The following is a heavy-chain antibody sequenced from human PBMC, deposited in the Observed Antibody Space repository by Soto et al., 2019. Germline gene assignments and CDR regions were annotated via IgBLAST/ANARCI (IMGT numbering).Heavy chain of an antibody. V-gene: IGHV1-69*13. CDR3: ARVAYGDYEGWYYYYGMDV. J-gene: IGHJ6*02. D-gene: IGHD4-17*01. Sequence: SVKVSCKASGGTFSSYAISWVRQAPGQGLEWMGGIIPIFGTANYAQKFQGRVTITADESTSTAYMELSSLRSEDTAVYYCARVAYGDYEGWYYYYGMDVWGQGTTVTVS. CDR2: IIPIFGTA. CDR1: GGTFSSYA.